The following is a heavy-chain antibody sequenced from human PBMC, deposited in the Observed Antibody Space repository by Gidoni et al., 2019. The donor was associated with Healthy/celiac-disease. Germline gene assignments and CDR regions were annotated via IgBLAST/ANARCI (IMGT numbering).Heavy chain of an antibody. Sequence: QLQLQESGSGLVKPSQTLSLTCAVSGGSISSGGYSWVWIRQPPGKGLEWIGYIYHSGSTYYNPSRKSRVTISVDRSKNQFSLKLSSVTAADTAVYYCARGYYDSSGYQSRGYYFDYWGQGTLVTVSS. J-gene: IGHJ4*02. CDR2: IYHSGST. D-gene: IGHD3-22*01. V-gene: IGHV4-30-2*01. CDR3: ARGYYDSSGYQSRGYYFDY. CDR1: GGSISSGGYS.